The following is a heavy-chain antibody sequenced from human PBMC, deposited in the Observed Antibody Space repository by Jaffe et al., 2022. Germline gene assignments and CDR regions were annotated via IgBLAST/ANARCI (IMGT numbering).Heavy chain of an antibody. CDR2: IFSNDEK. D-gene: IGHD6-19*01. V-gene: IGHV2-26*01. Sequence: QVTLKESGPVLVKPTETLTLTCTVSGFSLSNARMGVSWIRQPPGKALEWLAHIFSNDEKSYSTSLKSRLTISKDTSKSQVVLTMTNMDPVDTATYYCARILSQPRDSSGWWDALVWFDPWGQGTLVTVSS. CDR3: ARILSQPRDSSGWWDALVWFDP. J-gene: IGHJ5*02. CDR1: GFSLSNARMG.